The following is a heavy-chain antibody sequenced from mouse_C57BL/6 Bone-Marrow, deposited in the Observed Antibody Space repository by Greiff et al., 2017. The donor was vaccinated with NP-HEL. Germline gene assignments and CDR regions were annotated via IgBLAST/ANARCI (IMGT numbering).Heavy chain of an antibody. Sequence: VQLQQSGPELVRPGVSVKISCKGSGYTFPDYAMHWVKQSHARSLEGIGVISTYYGDASYNQKFKDKATMTVAKPSSTAYMELARLTYEDSAVYYCARSHYDGNIYYFDYWGQGTTLTVSS. CDR3: ARSHYDGNIYYFDY. V-gene: IGHV1-67*01. J-gene: IGHJ2*01. CDR1: GYTFPDYA. D-gene: IGHD2-1*01. CDR2: ISTYYGDA.